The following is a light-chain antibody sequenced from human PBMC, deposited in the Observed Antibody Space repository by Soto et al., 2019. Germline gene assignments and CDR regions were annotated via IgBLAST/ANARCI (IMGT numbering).Light chain of an antibody. CDR1: RSNVGSNY. V-gene: IGLV1-47*01. J-gene: IGLJ2*01. CDR3: AAWDDTLSALI. CDR2: KNN. Sequence: QSVLTQPPSASGTPGQRVTISCSGSRSNVGSNYVYWYQQFPGTAPKVLIYKNNQRPSGVPDRVSGSKSGTSASLSISGLRSEDEADFYCAAWDDTLSALIFGGGTKVTVL.